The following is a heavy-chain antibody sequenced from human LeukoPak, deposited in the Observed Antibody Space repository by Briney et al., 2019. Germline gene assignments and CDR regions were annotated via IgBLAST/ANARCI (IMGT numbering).Heavy chain of an antibody. Sequence: GASVKVSCKASGYTFTSYDINWVRQATGQGLEWMGWMTPNSGNTGYAQKFHGRVTMTRNTSISTAYMELSSLRSEDTAVYYWARGKTRITIFGVVIYYYGMDVWGQGTTVTVSS. CDR1: GYTFTSYD. V-gene: IGHV1-8*01. CDR2: MTPNSGNT. J-gene: IGHJ6*02. CDR3: ARGKTRITIFGVVIYYYGMDV. D-gene: IGHD3-3*01.